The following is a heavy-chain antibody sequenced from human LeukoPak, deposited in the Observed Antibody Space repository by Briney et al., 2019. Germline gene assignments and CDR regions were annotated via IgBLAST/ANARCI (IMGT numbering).Heavy chain of an antibody. CDR1: GFTFDDYA. Sequence: GRSLRLSCAASGFTFDDYAMHWVRQAPGKGLEWVSGISWNSGSIDYADSVKGRFTISRDNAKNSLYPQMNSLRAEDTALYYCAKDLGGYSYGYDYWGQGTPVTVSS. CDR3: AKDLGGYSYGYDY. D-gene: IGHD5-18*01. V-gene: IGHV3-9*01. J-gene: IGHJ4*02. CDR2: ISWNSGSI.